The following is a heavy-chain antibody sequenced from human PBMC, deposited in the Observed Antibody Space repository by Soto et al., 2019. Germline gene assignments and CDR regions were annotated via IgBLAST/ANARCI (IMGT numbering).Heavy chain of an antibody. V-gene: IGHV3-30*02. D-gene: IGHD3-10*01. CDR3: AKDLVWFEGSYYYYGMDV. Sequence: PGGSLRLSCAASGFTFSSYGMHWVRQAPGKGQEWVAVIWYDGSNKYYADSVKGRFTISRDNSKNTLYLQMNSLRAEDTAVYYCAKDLVWFEGSYYYYGMDVWGQGTTVTVSS. J-gene: IGHJ6*02. CDR2: IWYDGSNK. CDR1: GFTFSSYG.